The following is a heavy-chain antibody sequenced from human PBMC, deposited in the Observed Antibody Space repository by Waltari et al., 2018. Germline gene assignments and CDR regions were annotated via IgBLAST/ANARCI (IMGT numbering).Heavy chain of an antibody. D-gene: IGHD5-12*01. CDR1: GGSITNTKHY. CDR2: MSYLGPI. CDR3: ATYIGASVGTAAFDV. V-gene: IGHV4-39*01. Sequence: QLQLQESGPGLVKPSETLSLTCSVSGGSITNTKHYWGWICQPPGQGLEWIGTMSYLGPIYRSPSLKSRVTISRDTSTNQLSLKLGSVTAADTAMYYCATYIGASVGTAAFDVWGQGTMVTVSS. J-gene: IGHJ3*01.